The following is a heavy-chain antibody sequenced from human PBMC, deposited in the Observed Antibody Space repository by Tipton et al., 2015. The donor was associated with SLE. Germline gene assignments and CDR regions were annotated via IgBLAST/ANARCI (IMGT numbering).Heavy chain of an antibody. V-gene: IGHV1-3*01. CDR2: INAGNGDT. J-gene: IGHJ4*02. D-gene: IGHD3-10*01. Sequence: QSGPEVKKPGASVKISCKASGYIFRNNGVHWVRQAPGQRPEWVGWINAGNGDTKYSQKFQGRVTITDDTSASASASAGVVYMEMGGLTSEDTAVYYCARRSNSGLFDSWGQGTLVSVSS. CDR3: ARRSNSGLFDS. CDR1: GYIFRNNG.